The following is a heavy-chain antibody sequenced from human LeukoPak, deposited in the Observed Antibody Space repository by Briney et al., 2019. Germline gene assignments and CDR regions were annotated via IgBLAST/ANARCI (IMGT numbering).Heavy chain of an antibody. CDR3: ARAGMENKDDALDI. D-gene: IGHD2/OR15-2a*01. V-gene: IGHV1-2*02. CDR2: INPSSGGT. J-gene: IGHJ3*02. Sequence: ASVKVSCKASGYTFTDYYVHWVRQAPGQGLEWMGWINPSSGGTNYAQEFQDRVTMTRDTSISTAYMELSRRRSDETDGYYRARAGMENKDDALDIWGQGTMVIVSS. CDR1: GYTFTDYY.